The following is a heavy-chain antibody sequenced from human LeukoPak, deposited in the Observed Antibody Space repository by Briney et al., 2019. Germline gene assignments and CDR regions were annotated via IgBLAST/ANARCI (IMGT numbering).Heavy chain of an antibody. D-gene: IGHD6-13*01. J-gene: IGHJ4*02. Sequence: SETLSLTCSVSGGSISTYYWSWIRQPPGRGLECIGYFYYSGSTNYNPSLKGRVTISVDTSKNQLSLELRSVTAADTAVYYCARGLWGSSSRWYAYWGQGILVTVSS. V-gene: IGHV4-59*01. CDR3: ARGLWGSSSRWYAY. CDR2: FYYSGST. CDR1: GGSISTYY.